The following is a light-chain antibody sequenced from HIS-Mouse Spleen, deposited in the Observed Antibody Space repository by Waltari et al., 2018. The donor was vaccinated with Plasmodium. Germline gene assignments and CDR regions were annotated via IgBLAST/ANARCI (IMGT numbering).Light chain of an antibody. CDR3: QQRSNWLFT. V-gene: IGKV3-11*01. CDR1: QSVSSY. CDR2: DAS. J-gene: IGKJ3*01. Sequence: IVLTQSPATLSLSPGERATLSCRASQSVSSYLAWYQQKPGQAPRLPIYDASNRATGIPARFSGSGSGTDFTLTISSLEPEDFAVYYCQQRSNWLFTFGPGTKVDIK.